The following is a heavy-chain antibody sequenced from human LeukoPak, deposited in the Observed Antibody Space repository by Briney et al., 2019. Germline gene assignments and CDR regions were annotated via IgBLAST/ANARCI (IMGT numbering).Heavy chain of an antibody. CDR1: GFTFSSYG. CDR3: AKDLEGSSGFDY. J-gene: IGHJ4*02. D-gene: IGHD1-26*01. Sequence: GRSLRLSCAASGFTFSSYGMHWVRQAPGKGLEWVAVISYDGSNKYYADSVKGRFTISRDNSKSTLYLQMNSLRAEDTAVYYCAKDLEGSSGFDYWGQGTLVTVSS. V-gene: IGHV3-30*18. CDR2: ISYDGSNK.